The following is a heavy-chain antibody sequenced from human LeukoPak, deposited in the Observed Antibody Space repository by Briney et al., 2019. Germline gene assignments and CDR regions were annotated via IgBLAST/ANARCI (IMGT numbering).Heavy chain of an antibody. J-gene: IGHJ4*02. CDR3: ARGPLDYDPNYYFDY. CDR2: ISSSSSYI. Sequence: GGSLRLSCAASGSTFSSYSMNWVRQAPGKGLEWVSSISSSSSYIYYADSVKGRFTISRDNAKNSLYLQMNSLRAEDTAVYYCARGPLDYDPNYYFDYWGQGTLVTVSS. CDR1: GSTFSSYS. V-gene: IGHV3-21*01. D-gene: IGHD3/OR15-3a*01.